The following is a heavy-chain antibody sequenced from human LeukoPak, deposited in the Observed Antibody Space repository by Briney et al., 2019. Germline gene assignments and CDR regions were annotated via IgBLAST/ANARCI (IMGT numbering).Heavy chain of an antibody. J-gene: IGHJ5*02. CDR1: GGSISSGGYS. D-gene: IGHD3-22*01. Sequence: PSETLSLTCAVSGGSISSGGYSWSWIRQPPGKGLEWIGYIYHSGSTYYNPSLKSRVTISVDRSKNQFSLKLSSVTAADTAVYYCARGCYPDXYXXSXXYXXXXXDPXXXGTLVTVS. CDR3: ARGCYPDXYXXSXXYXXXXXDP. CDR2: IYHSGST. V-gene: IGHV4-30-2*01.